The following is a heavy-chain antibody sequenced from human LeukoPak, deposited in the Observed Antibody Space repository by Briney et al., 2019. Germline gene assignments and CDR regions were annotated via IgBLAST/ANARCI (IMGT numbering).Heavy chain of an antibody. CDR3: AREGGYGSGSYWGYYFDY. J-gene: IGHJ4*02. CDR2: ISYDGSNK. CDR1: GFTFSSYA. V-gene: IGHV3-30-3*01. Sequence: GRSLRLSCAASGFTFSSYAMHWVRQAPGKGLEWVAVISYDGSNKYYADSVKGRFTISRDNSKNTLYLQMNSLRAEDTAVYYCAREGGYGSGSYWGYYFDYWGQGTLVTVSS. D-gene: IGHD3-10*01.